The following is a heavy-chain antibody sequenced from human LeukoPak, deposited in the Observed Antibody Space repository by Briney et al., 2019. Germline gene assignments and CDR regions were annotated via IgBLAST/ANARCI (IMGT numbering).Heavy chain of an antibody. V-gene: IGHV1-18*01. D-gene: IGHD1-26*01. CDR1: GYTFTSYG. CDR2: ISAYNGNT. J-gene: IGHJ5*02. CDR3: ATEVVGASGGWFDP. Sequence: GASVKVSCKASGYTFTSYGISWVRQAPGQGLEWMGWISAYNGNTNYAQKLQGRVTMTTDTSTSTAYMELSSLRSEDTAVYYCATEVVGASGGWFDPWGQGTLVTVSS.